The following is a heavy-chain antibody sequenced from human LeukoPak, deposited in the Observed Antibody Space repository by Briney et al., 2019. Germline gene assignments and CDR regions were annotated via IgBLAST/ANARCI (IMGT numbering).Heavy chain of an antibody. D-gene: IGHD3-10*01. J-gene: IGHJ5*02. CDR2: MNPISGST. CDR3: ARVKRFPTVWFDP. Sequence: ASVTVSCKASGYTFSSYDINWVRQAAGQGLEWMGWMNPISGSTGYAQKFQGRVTTTRDTSITTAFMELSSLRSDDTAIYYCARVKRFPTVWFDPWGQGTLVTVSS. CDR1: GYTFSSYD. V-gene: IGHV1-8*01.